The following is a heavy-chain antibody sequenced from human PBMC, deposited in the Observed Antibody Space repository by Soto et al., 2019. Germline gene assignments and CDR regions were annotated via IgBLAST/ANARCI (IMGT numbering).Heavy chain of an antibody. V-gene: IGHV3-20*04. Sequence: EVQLVESGGGVVRPGGSLRLSCAASGFTFDDYGMTWVRQAPGKGLEWVSGINWNGGSTGYADSVKGRFTMFRDNAENSLDLQMTSLRAEDTAVYYCARGSSLDLDYWGQGALVTVSS. CDR3: ARGSSLDLDY. J-gene: IGHJ4*02. CDR2: INWNGGST. D-gene: IGHD3-3*01. CDR1: GFTFDDYG.